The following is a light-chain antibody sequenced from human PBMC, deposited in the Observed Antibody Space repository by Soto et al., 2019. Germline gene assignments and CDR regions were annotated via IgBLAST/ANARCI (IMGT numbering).Light chain of an antibody. CDR3: KQNGASPPFI. CDR2: GVS. J-gene: IGKJ3*01. CDR1: QNINNY. V-gene: IGKV3-20*01. Sequence: EIVLTQSPGTLSLSPGERATLSCRASQNINNYLAWYQQKPGQVPRLLIYGVSTRAPGIPGRFSGSGSGTDFTLTISRLEPEDFAVYYCKQNGASPPFIFGPGTKVDIK.